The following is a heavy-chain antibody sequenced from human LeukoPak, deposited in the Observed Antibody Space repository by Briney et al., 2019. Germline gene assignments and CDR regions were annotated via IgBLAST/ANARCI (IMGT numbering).Heavy chain of an antibody. CDR3: TTGTEVAKGVFAP. CDR2: ISSSGSTI. Sequence: PGGSLRLSCAASGFTFSSYEMNWVRQAPGKGLEWVSYISSSGSTIYYADSVKGRFTISRDNAKNSLYLQMNSLKTDDTAVYSCTTGTEVAKGVFAPWGQGTLVTVSS. V-gene: IGHV3-48*03. J-gene: IGHJ5*02. D-gene: IGHD5-24*01. CDR1: GFTFSSYE.